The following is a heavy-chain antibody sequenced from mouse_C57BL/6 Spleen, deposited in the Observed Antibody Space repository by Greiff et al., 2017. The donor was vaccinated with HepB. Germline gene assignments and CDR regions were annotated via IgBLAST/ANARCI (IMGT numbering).Heavy chain of an antibody. Sequence: VQLQQPVAELVRPGSSVKLSCKASGYTFTSYWMDWVKQRPGQGLEWIGNIYPSDSETHYNQKFKDKATLTVDKSSSTAYMQLSSLTSEDSAVYYCAREKNYSNDYWGQGTSVTVSS. V-gene: IGHV1-61*01. CDR1: GYTFTSYW. CDR3: AREKNYSNDY. J-gene: IGHJ4*01. D-gene: IGHD2-5*01. CDR2: IYPSDSET.